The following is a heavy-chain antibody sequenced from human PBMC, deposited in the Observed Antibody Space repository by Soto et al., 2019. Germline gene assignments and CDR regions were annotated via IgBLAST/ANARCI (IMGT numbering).Heavy chain of an antibody. D-gene: IGHD3-16*01. V-gene: IGHV3-21*02. J-gene: IGHJ6*02. CDR3: ARNDSCNSYGMEV. Sequence: EVQLVESGGGLVKPGGSLRLSCAASGFTFSSYSMNWVRQAPGKGLEWVSSISSSSFSINYADSVKGRFSISRDNAQNALHLQMNYLRAEDTAVYYCARNDSCNSYGMEVWGQGTTVTVSS. CDR2: ISSSSFSI. CDR1: GFTFSSYS.